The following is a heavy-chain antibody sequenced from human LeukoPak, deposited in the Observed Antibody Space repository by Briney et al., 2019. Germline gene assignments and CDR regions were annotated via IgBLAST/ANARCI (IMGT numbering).Heavy chain of an antibody. V-gene: IGHV3-53*01. CDR3: ATRYNYYYLGY. J-gene: IGHJ4*02. CDR1: GFTVSTNY. Sequence: PGGSLRLSCAASGFTVSTNYMSWVRQAPGKGLEWVSLIYSGGNTYYADSVKGRFTISRDNSKNTLYLQMSSLRVEDTAVYYCATRYNYYYLGYWGQGTLVTVSS. D-gene: IGHD5-18*01. CDR2: IYSGGNT.